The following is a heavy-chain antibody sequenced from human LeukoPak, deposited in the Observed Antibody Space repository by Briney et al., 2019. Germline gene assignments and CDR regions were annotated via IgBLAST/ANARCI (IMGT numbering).Heavy chain of an antibody. D-gene: IGHD5-18*01. V-gene: IGHV3-66*01. CDR3: ASTVIQPGSDFDY. J-gene: IGHJ4*02. CDR2: IYSGGST. CDR1: GFTVSSNY. Sequence: GESLRLSCAASGFTVSSNYMSWVRQAPGKGLEWVSVIYSGGSTYYADSVKGRFTISRDNSKNTLYLQMNSLRAEDTAVYYCASTVIQPGSDFDYWGQGTLVTVSS.